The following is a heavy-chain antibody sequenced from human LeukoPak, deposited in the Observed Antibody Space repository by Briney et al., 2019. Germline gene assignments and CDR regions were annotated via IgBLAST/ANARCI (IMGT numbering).Heavy chain of an antibody. CDR2: ISSSSSYI. J-gene: IGHJ4*02. CDR1: GFTFSSYS. CDR3: ASHSSGWYGEDY. D-gene: IGHD6-19*01. Sequence: GGSLRLSCAASGFTFSSYSMNWVRQAPGKGLEWVSSISSSSSYIYYADSVKGRLTISRDNAKNSLYLQMNSLRAEDTAVYYCASHSSGWYGEDYWGQGTLVTVSS. V-gene: IGHV3-21*01.